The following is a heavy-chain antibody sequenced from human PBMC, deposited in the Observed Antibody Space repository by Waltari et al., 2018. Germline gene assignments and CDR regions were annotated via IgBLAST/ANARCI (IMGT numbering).Heavy chain of an antibody. CDR1: GGTFSSYA. D-gene: IGHD6-19*01. V-gene: IGHV1-69*12. J-gene: IGHJ6*02. CDR3: ARVAAVAGMPYGMDV. CDR2: IIPIFGTA. Sequence: QVQLVQSGAEVKKPGSSVKVSCKASGGTFSSYAISWVRQAPGQGLEWMGGIIPIFGTAKYAQKCQGRGTSTGEESTSTGYMELGSLRSEDTAVYYCARVAAVAGMPYGMDVWGQGTTVTVSS.